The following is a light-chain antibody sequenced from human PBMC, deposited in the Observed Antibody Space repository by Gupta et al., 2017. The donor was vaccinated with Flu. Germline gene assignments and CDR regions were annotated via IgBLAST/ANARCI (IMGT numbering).Light chain of an antibody. Sequence: QSALTQPASVSGSPGQSITISCTGTRGDIGGYTLVSWYQQHPGKAPKVMIYEDNKRPSGASNRFSGSKSDNTASLTIAGLQAEDEGVYYCCSYAGDNTYVFGSGTKVTVL. CDR3: CSYAGDNTYV. V-gene: IGLV2-23*01. CDR2: EDN. CDR1: RGDIGGYTL. J-gene: IGLJ1*01.